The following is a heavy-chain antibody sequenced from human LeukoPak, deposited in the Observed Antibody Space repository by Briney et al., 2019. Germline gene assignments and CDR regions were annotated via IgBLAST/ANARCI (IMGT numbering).Heavy chain of an antibody. D-gene: IGHD1-26*01. CDR2: IIPILGIA. CDR1: GGTFSSYA. Sequence: ASVKVSCKASGGTFSSYAISWVRQAPGQGLEWMGRIIPILGIANYAQKFQGRVTITADKSTSTAYMELSSLRSEDTAVYYCVRELVSGSYYDLWGQGTLVTVSS. CDR3: VRELVSGSYYDL. V-gene: IGHV1-69*04. J-gene: IGHJ4*02.